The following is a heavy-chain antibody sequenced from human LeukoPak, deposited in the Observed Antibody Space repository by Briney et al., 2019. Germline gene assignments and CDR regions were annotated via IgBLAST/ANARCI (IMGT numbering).Heavy chain of an antibody. CDR3: AKSLMGIVAPDAFDI. CDR1: GFTFSSYA. J-gene: IGHJ3*02. Sequence: GVSLRLSCAASGFTFSSYAMSWVRQAPGKGLEWVSAISGSGGSTYYADSVKGRFTISRDNSKNTLYLQMNSLRAEDTAVYYCAKSLMGIVAPDAFDIWGQGTMVTVSS. V-gene: IGHV3-23*01. CDR2: ISGSGGST. D-gene: IGHD6-13*01.